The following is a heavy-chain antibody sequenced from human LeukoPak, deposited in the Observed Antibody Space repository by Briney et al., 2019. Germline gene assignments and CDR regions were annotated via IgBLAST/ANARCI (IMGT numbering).Heavy chain of an antibody. J-gene: IGHJ4*02. CDR3: ARGAYLAVAGSYHFDY. V-gene: IGHV1-8*01. Sequence: ASVKVSCKASGYTFTSYDINWVRQATGQGLEWMGWMNPNSGNTGYAQKFQGRVTMTRNTSISTAYMELSSLRSEDTAVYYCARGAYLAVAGSYHFDYWGQGTLVTVSS. CDR2: MNPNSGNT. D-gene: IGHD6-19*01. CDR1: GYTFTSYD.